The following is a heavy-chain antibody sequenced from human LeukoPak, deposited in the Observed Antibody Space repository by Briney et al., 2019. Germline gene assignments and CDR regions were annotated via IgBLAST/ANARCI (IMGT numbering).Heavy chain of an antibody. V-gene: IGHV4-39*01. CDR1: GGSISGSNYY. CDR2: MYYSGST. CDR3: VRLNGGYYEAIFDY. Sequence: SETLSLTCTVSGGSISGSNYYWGWIRRPPGKGLECIGSMYYSGSTFYNPPLKSRVTISVYTSKNQFSLKLRSVTAADTAVYYCVRLNGGYYEAIFDYWGQGTLVTVSS. D-gene: IGHD3-22*01. J-gene: IGHJ4*02.